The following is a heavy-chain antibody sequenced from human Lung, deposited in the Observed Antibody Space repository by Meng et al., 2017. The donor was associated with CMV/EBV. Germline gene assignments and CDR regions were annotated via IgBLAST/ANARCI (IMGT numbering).Heavy chain of an antibody. Sequence: SCKASRYPCIGYSNPRVRPAPGQGVEGMGHHKPNRGYTRFSPVFPGKVPLTKDTTHNTAYMELNRLTSDDTAVYFCARDVPGKGFDTWGQGTLVTVSS. CDR2: HKPNRGYT. J-gene: IGHJ5*02. D-gene: IGHD1-14*01. V-gene: IGHV1-2*06. CDR3: ARDVPGKGFDT. CDR1: RYPCIGYS.